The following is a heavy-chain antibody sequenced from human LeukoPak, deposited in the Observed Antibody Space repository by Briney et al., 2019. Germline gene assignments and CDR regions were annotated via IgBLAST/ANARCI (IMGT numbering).Heavy chain of an antibody. V-gene: IGHV4-59*01. D-gene: IGHD4-23*01. CDR1: GGSISSYY. CDR3: AREANYGGNRFDI. J-gene: IGHJ3*02. Sequence: SETLSLTCTVSGGSISSYYWSWIRQPPGKGLEWIGYIYYSGSTNYNPSLKSRVTISVDTSKNQFSLKLSSVTAADTAVYYCAREANYGGNRFDIWGQGTMVTVSS. CDR2: IYYSGST.